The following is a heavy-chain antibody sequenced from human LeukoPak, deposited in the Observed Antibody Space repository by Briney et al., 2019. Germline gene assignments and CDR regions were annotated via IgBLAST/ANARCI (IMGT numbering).Heavy chain of an antibody. J-gene: IGHJ4*02. V-gene: IGHV5-51*01. Sequence: GESLKISCKAYGYNFFSNYWIAWVRQMPGKGLEWVGILYPGDSESRYSPSFQGQVTISADKSTSTAYLQWSSLQASDTAIYYCARASRDGYNQNFDYWGQGTLVTVSS. CDR3: ARASRDGYNQNFDY. D-gene: IGHD5-24*01. CDR1: GYNFFSNYW. CDR2: LYPGDSES.